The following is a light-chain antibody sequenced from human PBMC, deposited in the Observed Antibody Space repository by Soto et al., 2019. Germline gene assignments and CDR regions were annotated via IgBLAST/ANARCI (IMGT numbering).Light chain of an antibody. CDR1: SSDFGSYNY. J-gene: IGLJ1*01. V-gene: IGLV2-14*03. Sequence: QSALTQPPSVSGSPGQSVTISCTGTSSDFGSYNYVSWYQQHPGKAPKLIIYDVSNRPSGVSNRFSGSKSGNTASLTISGLQAEDEADYYCSSYTSSTTLYVFGTGTKLTVL. CDR3: SSYTSSTTLYV. CDR2: DVS.